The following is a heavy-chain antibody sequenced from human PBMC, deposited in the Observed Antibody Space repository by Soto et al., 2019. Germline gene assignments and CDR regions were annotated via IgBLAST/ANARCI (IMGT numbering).Heavy chain of an antibody. CDR1: GYSFSSYW. CDR2: IYPGDSDT. Sequence: GASLKISCKGSGYSFSSYWIGWARQMPGKGLEWLGIIYPGDSDTRYSPSFQGQVTISADKAISTAYLQWSSLKASDTAMYYCALSTWTIYYYGMDVWGQGTTVTVSS. D-gene: IGHD3-16*01. V-gene: IGHV5-51*01. J-gene: IGHJ6*02. CDR3: ALSTWTIYYYGMDV.